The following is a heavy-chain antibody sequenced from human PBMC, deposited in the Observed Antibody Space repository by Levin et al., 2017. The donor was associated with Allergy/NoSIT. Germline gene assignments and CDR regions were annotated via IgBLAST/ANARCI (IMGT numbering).Heavy chain of an antibody. CDR3: AADDGYCNGGGCYGLASYYFYGLDV. Sequence: SVKVSCKASGFAFTASAIQWIRQGRGQRLEWIGWIVVGRGTTNYAQKFQDRVTITRDMTTSTAYMELSILRSDDTGVYYCAADDGYCNGGGCYGLASYYFYGLDVWGHGTTVTVSS. CDR1: GFAFTASA. CDR2: IVVGRGTT. V-gene: IGHV1-58*02. J-gene: IGHJ6*02. D-gene: IGHD2-15*01.